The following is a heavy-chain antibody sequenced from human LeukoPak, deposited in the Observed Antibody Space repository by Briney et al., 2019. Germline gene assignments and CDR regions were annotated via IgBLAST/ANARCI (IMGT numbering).Heavy chain of an antibody. CDR3: TTAPGYSGSYLENVYSND. CDR2: IKSKTDGGTT. J-gene: IGHJ4*02. Sequence: PGGSLRLSCAASGFTFSNAWMSWVRQAPGKGLEWVGRIKSKTDGGTTDYAAPVKGRFTISRDDSKNTLYLQMNSLKTEDTAVYYCTTAPGYSGSYLENVYSNDWGQGTLVTVSS. V-gene: IGHV3-15*01. D-gene: IGHD1-26*01. CDR1: GFTFSNAW.